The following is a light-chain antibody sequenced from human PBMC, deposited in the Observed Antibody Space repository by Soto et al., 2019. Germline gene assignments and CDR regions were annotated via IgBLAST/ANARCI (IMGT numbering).Light chain of an antibody. CDR3: SSYANSRSI. CDR1: NDNY. V-gene: IGLV2-14*03. CDR2: DVV. J-gene: IGLJ2*01. Sequence: SALTQPASVSGSPGQSITISCTGTNDNYVSWYQQHPGEAPKLLIYDVVNRPSGVSDRFSGSKSGNTASLIISGLQAEDEGDYYCSSYANSRSIFGGGTKLTVL.